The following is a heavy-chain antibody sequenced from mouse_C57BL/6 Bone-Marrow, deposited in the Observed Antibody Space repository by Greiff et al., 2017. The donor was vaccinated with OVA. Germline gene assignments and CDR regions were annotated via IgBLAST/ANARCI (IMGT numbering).Heavy chain of an antibody. D-gene: IGHD1-1*02. CDR2: INPSTGGT. J-gene: IGHJ3*01. Sequence: VQLQQSGPELVKPGASVKISCKASGYSFTGYYMNWVKQSPEKSLEWIGEINPSTGGTTYNQKFKAKATLTVDKSSSTAYMQLTSLTSEDSAVYYCTSGGTGPFAYWGQGTLVTVSA. CDR3: TSGGTGPFAY. CDR1: GYSFTGYY. V-gene: IGHV1-42*01.